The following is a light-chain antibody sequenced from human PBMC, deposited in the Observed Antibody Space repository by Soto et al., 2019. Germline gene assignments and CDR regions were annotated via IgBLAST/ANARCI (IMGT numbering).Light chain of an antibody. CDR2: AAS. CDR3: QQSYTTPIT. V-gene: IGKV1-39*01. CDR1: QTISSH. J-gene: IGKJ5*01. Sequence: DIQMTQSPSSLSASVGDRVIITCRASQTISSHLNWYQQKPGKAPNLLGYAASSLQSGVPSRFTGSGSGTDFTLTISSLKPEDFETYFCQQSYTTPITFGQGTRLEIK.